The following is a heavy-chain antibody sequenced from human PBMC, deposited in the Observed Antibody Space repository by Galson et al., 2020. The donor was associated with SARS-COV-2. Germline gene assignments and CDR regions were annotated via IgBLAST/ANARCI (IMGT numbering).Heavy chain of an antibody. CDR1: GFTVSSNY. D-gene: IGHD2-2*01. CDR2: IYSGGST. Sequence: GGSLRLSCAASGFTVSSNYMSWVRQAPGKGLEWVSVIYSGGSTYYADSVKGRFTISRDNSKNTLYLQMNSLRAEDTAVYYCARDRVVLGMDVWGQGTTVTVSS. V-gene: IGHV3-53*01. CDR3: ARDRVVLGMDV. J-gene: IGHJ6*02.